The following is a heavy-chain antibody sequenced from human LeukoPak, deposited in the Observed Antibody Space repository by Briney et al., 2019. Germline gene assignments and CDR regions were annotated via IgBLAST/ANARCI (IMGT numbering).Heavy chain of an antibody. CDR1: GFTVSSNY. Sequence: GGSLRLSCAASGFTVSSNYMSWVRQAPGRGLEWVSVIYSGGSTYYADSVKGRFTISRDNSKNTLYLQMNSLRAEDTAVYYCARGDPSGSYYDYWGQGTLVTVSS. J-gene: IGHJ4*02. D-gene: IGHD1-26*01. CDR3: ARGDPSGSYYDY. CDR2: IYSGGST. V-gene: IGHV3-53*01.